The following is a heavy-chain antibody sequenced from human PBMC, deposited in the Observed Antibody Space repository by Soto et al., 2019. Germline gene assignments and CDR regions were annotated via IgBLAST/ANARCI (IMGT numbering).Heavy chain of an antibody. CDR1: GFTFSAYY. Sequence: QVQLVQSGAEVKKPGASVKVSCKASGFTFSAYYIYWVRQAPGQGLEWIGWINPNSGGTNNAQKFQGRVTMTGDTSTSTVYMELSALIPDDTAVYYCARSLLDEYSSSWRSAYYGMDVWGQGTTVTVSS. J-gene: IGHJ6*02. CDR3: ARSLLDEYSSSWRSAYYGMDV. V-gene: IGHV1-2*02. D-gene: IGHD6-13*01. CDR2: INPNSGGT.